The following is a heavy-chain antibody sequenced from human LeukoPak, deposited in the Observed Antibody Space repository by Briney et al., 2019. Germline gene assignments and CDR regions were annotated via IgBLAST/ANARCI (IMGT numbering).Heavy chain of an antibody. CDR3: AKSSYLGWNLLGN. D-gene: IGHD1-26*01. CDR2: ISDSGAST. J-gene: IGHJ4*02. Sequence: PGGSLRLSCAASGFTFSSYAMSWVRQAPGKGLEWVSTISDSGASTYYADSVKGRFSLSRDNSKNMVDLQMNDLRAEDTALYYCAKSSYLGWNLLGNWGQGTLVTVSS. V-gene: IGHV3-23*01. CDR1: GFTFSSYA.